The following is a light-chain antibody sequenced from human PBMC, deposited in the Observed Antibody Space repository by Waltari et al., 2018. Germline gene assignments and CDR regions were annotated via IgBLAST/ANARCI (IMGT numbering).Light chain of an antibody. J-gene: IGLJ3*02. V-gene: IGLV2-14*01. Sequence: QSALTQPASVSGSPGQSITISCTGTSSDVGFYDFVSWFQQHPGKAPKVMIYKVNNRPPGVFTRFSGSKSANTASLTISGLQAEDEADYYCSSYTRRSYWVFGGGTQLTVL. CDR3: SSYTRRSYWV. CDR1: SSDVGFYDF. CDR2: KVN.